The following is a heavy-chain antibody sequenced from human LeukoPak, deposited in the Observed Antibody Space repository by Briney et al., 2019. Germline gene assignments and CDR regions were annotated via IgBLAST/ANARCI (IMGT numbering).Heavy chain of an antibody. Sequence: GASVKVSCKASRYTFINYAMHWVRQAPGQSLEWMGWISAGSGDTKFSQKFQGRVAITRDTSANTAYMELSSLRSEDTAVYYCARGRRGYYGSGSYHFDYWGQGTLVTVSS. CDR1: RYTFINYA. D-gene: IGHD3-10*01. J-gene: IGHJ4*02. CDR2: ISAGSGDT. CDR3: ARGRRGYYGSGSYHFDY. V-gene: IGHV1-3*01.